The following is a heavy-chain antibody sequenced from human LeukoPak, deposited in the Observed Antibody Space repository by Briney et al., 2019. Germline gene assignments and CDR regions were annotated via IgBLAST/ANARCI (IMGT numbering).Heavy chain of an antibody. J-gene: IGHJ4*02. V-gene: IGHV3-30*02. CDR1: GFTFSSYG. CDR3: AKVGSWYLRVFDS. CDR2: IRYDADDK. D-gene: IGHD6-13*01. Sequence: GGSLRLSCAAPGFTFSSYGMSCVREDPGKGQEWVAFIRYDADDKYYADSVKGRFSISRDNSKNTLYLQMNSLRAEDTAVYYCAKVGSWYLRVFDSWGQGTLVTVSS.